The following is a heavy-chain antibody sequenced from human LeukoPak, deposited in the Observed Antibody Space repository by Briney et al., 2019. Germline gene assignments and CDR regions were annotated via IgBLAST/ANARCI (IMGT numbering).Heavy chain of an antibody. J-gene: IGHJ1*01. CDR1: GFTFSDYY. Sequence: PGGSPRLSCEASGFTFSDYYMSWVRQAPGRGLEWVAHISQDGSQKFYVDSVKGRFIISRDNTKNSLYLQINGLRVEDTAMYFCATDRRPSVYRGLAEWGQGTLVIVSS. CDR3: ATDRRPSVYRGLAE. V-gene: IGHV3-7*01. D-gene: IGHD5/OR15-5a*01. CDR2: ISQDGSQK.